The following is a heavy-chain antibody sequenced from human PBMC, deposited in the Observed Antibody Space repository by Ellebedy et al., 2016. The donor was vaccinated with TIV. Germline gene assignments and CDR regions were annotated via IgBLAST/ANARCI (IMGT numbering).Heavy chain of an antibody. CDR3: ARRRLSSTIFGVVPRRVDYGMDV. D-gene: IGHD3-3*01. V-gene: IGHV5-51*01. J-gene: IGHJ6*02. Sequence: GESLKISCNGSGYSFTTYWIGWVRQMPGKGLEWMGIIYPGDSDTRYSPSFQGQVTISADKSISTAYLQWSSLKASDTAMYYCARRRLSSTIFGVVPRRVDYGMDVWGQGTTVTVSS. CDR1: GYSFTTYW. CDR2: IYPGDSDT.